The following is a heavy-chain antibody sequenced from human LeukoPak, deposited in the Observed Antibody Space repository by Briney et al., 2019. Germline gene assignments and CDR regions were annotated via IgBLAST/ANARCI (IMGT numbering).Heavy chain of an antibody. CDR1: GFTFSNYW. CDR3: ARDRDGGFDY. Sequence: GGSLRLSCAASGFTFSNYWMTWVRQAPGKGLEWVAHMKQNGREAYYVDSVKGRFTISRDNAKNSLYLQMNSLRAEDTAVYYCARDRDGGFDYWGQGTLVTVSS. V-gene: IGHV3-7*01. D-gene: IGHD3-16*01. CDR2: MKQNGREA. J-gene: IGHJ4*02.